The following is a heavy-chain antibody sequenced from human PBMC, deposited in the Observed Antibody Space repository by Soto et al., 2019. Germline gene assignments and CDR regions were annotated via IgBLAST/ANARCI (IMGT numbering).Heavy chain of an antibody. J-gene: IGHJ3*01. CDR2: LYDVDGS. CDR1: GLTVSGKKY. D-gene: IGHD1-1*01. CDR3: ASWHEREHAYDV. V-gene: IGHV3-53*01. Sequence: GSLRLSCAAFGLTVSGKKYVAWVRQAPGKGLEWVSALYDVDGSFYADSVKGRFTTSSDSSKTTVYLQMNGLRPDDTAVYYCASWHEREHAYDVWGQGTTVTVSS.